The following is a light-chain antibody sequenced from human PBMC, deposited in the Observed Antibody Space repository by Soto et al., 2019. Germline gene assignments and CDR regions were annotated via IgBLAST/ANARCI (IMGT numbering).Light chain of an antibody. CDR2: WAS. V-gene: IGKV4-1*01. Sequence: DIVMTQSPDSLAVSLGERATINCKSSQSVLYSSNNKNYLAWYQQRPGQPPNLLIYWASTRESGVPDRFSGRGSGTDFTITISSLQAEDVAIYYCQQYFSFPWTFGQGTKVEIK. CDR1: QSVLYSSNNKNY. J-gene: IGKJ1*01. CDR3: QQYFSFPWT.